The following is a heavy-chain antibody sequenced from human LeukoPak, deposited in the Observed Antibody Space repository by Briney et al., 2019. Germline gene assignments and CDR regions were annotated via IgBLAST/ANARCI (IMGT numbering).Heavy chain of an antibody. CDR3: AYYYGSGSYYSLFDY. J-gene: IGHJ4*02. CDR1: GFTFSSYG. D-gene: IGHD3-10*01. Sequence: GGSLRLSCAASGFTFSSYGMHWVRQAPGKGLEWVAFIRYDGSNKYYADSVKGRFTISRDNSKNTLYLQMNSLRAEDTAVYYCAYYYGSGSYYSLFDYWGQGTLVTVSS. V-gene: IGHV3-30*02. CDR2: IRYDGSNK.